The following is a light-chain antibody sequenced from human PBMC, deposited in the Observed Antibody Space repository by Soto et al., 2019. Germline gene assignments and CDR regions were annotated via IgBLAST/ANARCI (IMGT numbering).Light chain of an antibody. CDR2: GAS. J-gene: IGKJ1*01. CDR3: QQYGSSGT. V-gene: IGKV3-20*01. CDR1: QSVSNNY. Sequence: EIVLTQSPGTLSLSPGERATLSCRASQSVSNNYLAWYQQKPGQAPRLLIYGASNRATGIPDRFSGRGSGTDFTLTISRLEPEDFAVHYCQQYGSSGTFGQGTKVDIK.